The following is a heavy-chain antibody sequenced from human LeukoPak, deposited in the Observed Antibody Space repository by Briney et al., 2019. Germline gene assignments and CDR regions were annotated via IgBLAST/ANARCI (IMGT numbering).Heavy chain of an antibody. CDR3: RNLVRYSGYDTYCVDY. Sequence: GSLRLSCSASGFTFSCYARHWVGQAPGKELQCVSAVSSTGGTPYYADTVKGRFPTSRDNPKNTLYLQMSSQRAAATAVYNCRNLVRYSGYDTYCVDYWGEGAL. V-gene: IGHV3-64D*06. CDR1: GFTFSCYA. CDR2: VSSTGGTP. D-gene: IGHD5-12*01. J-gene: IGHJ4*02.